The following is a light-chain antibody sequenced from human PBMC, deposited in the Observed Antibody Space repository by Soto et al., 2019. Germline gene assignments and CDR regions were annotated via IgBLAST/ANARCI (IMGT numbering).Light chain of an antibody. CDR3: NSYVGSNNYV. CDR1: ASDIGRYNY. J-gene: IGLJ1*01. CDR2: EVT. Sequence: QSVLTQPPSASGSPGQSVTISCIGTASDIGRYNYVSWYQHHPGKAPKLIIYEVTKRPSGVPDRFSGSKSGNTASLTVSGLQADDEADYYCNSYVGSNNYVSGTGTKGTVL. V-gene: IGLV2-8*01.